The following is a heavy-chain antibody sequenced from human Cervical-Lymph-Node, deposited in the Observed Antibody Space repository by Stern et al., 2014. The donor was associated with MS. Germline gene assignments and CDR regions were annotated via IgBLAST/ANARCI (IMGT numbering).Heavy chain of an antibody. D-gene: IGHD4-11*01. V-gene: IGHV1-18*01. Sequence: QVQLLQPGAEVKKPGASVNVSCKTSGYTFTYYAISWIRQAPGQGLEWVGWISPYNGNTNLVQKLQGRVAMTTDTSTSTAYMELRSLRSDDTAVYYCARDDDYTRRAIDYWGQGTLVTVSS. J-gene: IGHJ4*02. CDR1: GYTFTYYA. CDR2: ISPYNGNT. CDR3: ARDDDYTRRAIDY.